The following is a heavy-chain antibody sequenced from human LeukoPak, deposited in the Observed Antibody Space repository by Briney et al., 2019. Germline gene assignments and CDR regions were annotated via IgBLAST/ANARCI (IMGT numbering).Heavy chain of an antibody. D-gene: IGHD3-10*01. V-gene: IGHV1-18*01. CDR1: GYTFTSYG. J-gene: IGHJ4*02. CDR2: ISAYNGNT. CDR3: ARKDYGSGSYYYFDY. Sequence: ASVKVSCKASGYTFTSYGISWVRQAPGQELEWMGWISAYNGNTNYAQKLQGRVTMTTDTSTSTAYMELRSLRSDDTAVYYCARKDYGSGSYYYFDYWGQGTLVTVSS.